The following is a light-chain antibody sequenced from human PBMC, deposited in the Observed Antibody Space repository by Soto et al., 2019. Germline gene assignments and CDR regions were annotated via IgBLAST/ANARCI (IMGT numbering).Light chain of an antibody. CDR3: QQYGSSPWT. CDR2: GAS. Sequence: EIALPQSPGTLSLSPGERATLSCRASQSVSSSYLAWYQQKPGQAPRLLIYGASSRATGIPDRFSGSGSGTDFTLTISRLEPEDFALYYCQQYGSSPWTFGQGTKV. CDR1: QSVSSSY. J-gene: IGKJ1*01. V-gene: IGKV3-20*01.